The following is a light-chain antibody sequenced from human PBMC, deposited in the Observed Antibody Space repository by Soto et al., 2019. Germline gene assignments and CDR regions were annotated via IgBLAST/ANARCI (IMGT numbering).Light chain of an antibody. CDR1: QSISTN. V-gene: IGKV3-15*01. CDR3: QQYNNWLKWT. Sequence: EIVMTQSPATLSVSPGERATLSCRASQSISTNLAWYQQKPGQGPRLLIYDASTRATGIPARFSGSGSGTDFTLTISSLQSEDFPVYYCQQYNNWLKWTFGQGTKVEIK. J-gene: IGKJ1*01. CDR2: DAS.